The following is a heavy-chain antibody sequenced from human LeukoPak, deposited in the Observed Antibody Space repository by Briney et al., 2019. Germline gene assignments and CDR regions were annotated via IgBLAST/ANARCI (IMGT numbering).Heavy chain of an antibody. V-gene: IGHV3-21*04. Sequence: GGSLRLSCAASGFTFSSYSMNWVRQAPGKGLEWVSSISSGSTYIYYADSVKGRFTISRDNAKNSLYLQMNSLRAEDTAVYYCAKDDPTGRYLWGQGTLVTVSS. CDR2: ISSGSTYI. J-gene: IGHJ4*02. CDR3: AKDDPTGRYL. D-gene: IGHD1-26*01. CDR1: GFTFSSYS.